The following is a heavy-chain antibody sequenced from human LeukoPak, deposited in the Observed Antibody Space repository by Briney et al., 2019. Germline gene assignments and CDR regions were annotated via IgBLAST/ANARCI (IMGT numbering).Heavy chain of an antibody. J-gene: IGHJ6*03. CDR3: AKEAARSNYYYYYMDV. V-gene: IGHV3-7*01. CDR2: IKQDGSEK. D-gene: IGHD6-6*01. CDR1: GFTFSSYW. Sequence: GGSLRLSCAASGFTFSSYWMSWVRQAPGKGLEWVANIKQDGSEKYYADSVKGRFTISRDNSKNTLYLQMNSLRAEDTAVYYCAKEAARSNYYYYYMDVWGKGTTVTVSS.